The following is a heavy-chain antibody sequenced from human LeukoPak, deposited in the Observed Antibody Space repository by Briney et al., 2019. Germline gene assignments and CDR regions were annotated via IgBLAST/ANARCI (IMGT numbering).Heavy chain of an antibody. CDR2: IYHSGT. J-gene: IGHJ3*02. V-gene: IGHV4-59*08. CDR1: GGSISSYY. CDR3: ARQGRNAFDI. Sequence: SETLSLTCTVSGGSISSYYWSWIRQPPGKGLEWIGYIYHSGTNYNPSLKSRVTISVDTSKNQFSLRLSSVTAADTAVYFCARQGRNAFDIWGHGTMVTVSS.